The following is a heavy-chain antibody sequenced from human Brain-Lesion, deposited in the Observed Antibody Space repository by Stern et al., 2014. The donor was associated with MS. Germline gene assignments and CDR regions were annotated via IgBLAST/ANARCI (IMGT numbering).Heavy chain of an antibody. CDR1: GYTLTELS. CDR2: FDPEDGET. J-gene: IGHJ4*02. D-gene: IGHD1-26*01. CDR3: ATLSPGAGGNYYRHFDY. V-gene: IGHV1-24*01. Sequence: QVQLVQSGAEVKTPGVSVKVSCKVSGYTLTELSMHWVRQAPRKGLEWMGGFDPEDGETIYAQKFQGRVTMTEDTSTDTAYMELSSLRSEDTAVYYCATLSPGAGGNYYRHFDYWGQGTLVTVSS.